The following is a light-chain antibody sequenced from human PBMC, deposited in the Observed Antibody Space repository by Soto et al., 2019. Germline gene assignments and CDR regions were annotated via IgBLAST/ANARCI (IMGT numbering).Light chain of an antibody. CDR2: EGS. CDR1: SSDVGSYNL. Sequence: ALTQPASVSWSPGQSITISCTGTSSDVGSYNLVSWYQQHPGKAPKLMIYEGSKRPSGVSNRFSGSKSGNTASLTISGLQAEDEADYYCCSYAGSSTYVFGTGTKVTI. V-gene: IGLV2-23*01. J-gene: IGLJ1*01. CDR3: CSYAGSSTYV.